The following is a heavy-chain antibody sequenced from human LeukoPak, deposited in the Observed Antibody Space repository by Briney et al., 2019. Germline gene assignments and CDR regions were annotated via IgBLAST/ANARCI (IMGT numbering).Heavy chain of an antibody. CDR2: ISSSSSTI. V-gene: IGHV3-48*01. D-gene: IGHD4-23*01. CDR1: GFTFSSYS. Sequence: PGGSLRLSCAASGFTFSSYSMNWVRQAPGKGLEWVSYISSSSSTIYYADSVKGRFTISRDNAKNSLYLQMNSLRAEDTAVYYCARGGTTTVVTPDYWGQGTLVTVSS. J-gene: IGHJ4*02. CDR3: ARGGTTTVVTPDY.